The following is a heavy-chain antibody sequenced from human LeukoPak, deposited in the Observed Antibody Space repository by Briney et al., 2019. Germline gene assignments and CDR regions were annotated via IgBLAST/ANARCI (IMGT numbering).Heavy chain of an antibody. Sequence: SQTLSLTCATSGDSVSSNSAARIWIRQSPSRGLEWLGRTYYRSKWYNDYAVSVKSRITINPDTSKNQFSLQLNSVTPEDTAVYYCARGWLQFGNWGQGTLVTVSS. J-gene: IGHJ4*02. V-gene: IGHV6-1*01. D-gene: IGHD5-24*01. CDR3: ARGWLQFGN. CDR1: GDSVSSNSAA. CDR2: TYYRSKWYN.